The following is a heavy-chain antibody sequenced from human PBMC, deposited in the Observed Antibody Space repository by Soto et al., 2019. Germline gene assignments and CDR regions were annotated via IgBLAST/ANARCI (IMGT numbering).Heavy chain of an antibody. Sequence: PGGSLRLSCAASGVTVSSYGMDWVRKAPGKGLEWVAVISYDGSNKYYADSVKGRFTISRDNSKNTLYLQMNSLRAEDTAVYYCAKDRGSSWTFDYWGQGTLVTVSS. V-gene: IGHV3-30*18. J-gene: IGHJ4*02. CDR3: AKDRGSSWTFDY. CDR2: ISYDGSNK. D-gene: IGHD6-13*01. CDR1: GVTVSSYG.